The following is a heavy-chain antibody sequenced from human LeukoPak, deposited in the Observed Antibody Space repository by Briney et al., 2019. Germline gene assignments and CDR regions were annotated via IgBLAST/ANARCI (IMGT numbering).Heavy chain of an antibody. D-gene: IGHD3-16*01. Sequence: SETLSLTCTVSGGSISSYYWSWIRQPPGKGLEWIGYIYYSGSTNYNPSLKSRVTISVDTFKNQFSLKLSSVTAADTAVYYCARHAYPTSFDIWGQGTMVTVSS. V-gene: IGHV4-59*08. CDR2: IYYSGST. CDR1: GGSISSYY. CDR3: ARHAYPTSFDI. J-gene: IGHJ3*02.